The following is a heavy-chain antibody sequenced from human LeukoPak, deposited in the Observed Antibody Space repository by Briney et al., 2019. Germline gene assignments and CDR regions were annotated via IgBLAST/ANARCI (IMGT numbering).Heavy chain of an antibody. J-gene: IGHJ6*02. CDR3: AKDLLNYIYGVDV. CDR2: ISWNSGSI. Sequence: GGSLRLSCAASGFTFSSYAMSWVRQAPGKGLEWVSGISWNSGSIGYADSVKGRFTISRDNAKNSLYLQMNSLRAEDTALYFCAKDLLNYIYGVDVWGQGTTVTVSS. CDR1: GFTFSSYA. V-gene: IGHV3-9*01.